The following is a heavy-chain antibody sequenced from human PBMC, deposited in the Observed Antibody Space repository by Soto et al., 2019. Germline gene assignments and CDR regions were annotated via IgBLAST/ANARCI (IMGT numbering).Heavy chain of an antibody. CDR3: SSDVVVVAQAFNY. J-gene: IGHJ4*02. D-gene: IGHD2-15*01. Sequence: WGSVRLPCAASGFTFSNYWMTWVRQAPGKGLEWVANIKKDGSEKHYVDSAKGRFTISRDKAKNSLYKQMNSLGVEDTAVYFCSSDVVVVAQAFNYWGQGAMVTVYS. CDR1: GFTFSNYW. V-gene: IGHV3-7*01. CDR2: IKKDGSEK.